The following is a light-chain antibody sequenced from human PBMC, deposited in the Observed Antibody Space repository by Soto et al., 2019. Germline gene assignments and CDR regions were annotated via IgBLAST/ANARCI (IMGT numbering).Light chain of an antibody. CDR2: EGS. CDR3: CSYGGSITVV. Sequence: QSVLTQPASVSGSPGQSITISCTGTSSDVGSYNRVSWYQHHPGKAPKLMIFEGSKRPSGVSNRFSGSKSGNTASLTISGLQAEDEADYYCCSYGGSITVVFGGGIKLTVL. J-gene: IGLJ2*01. CDR1: SSDVGSYNR. V-gene: IGLV2-23*01.